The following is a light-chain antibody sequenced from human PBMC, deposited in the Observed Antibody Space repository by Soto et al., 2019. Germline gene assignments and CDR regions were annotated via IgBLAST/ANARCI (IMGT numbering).Light chain of an antibody. CDR3: SSFTSSNTYV. Sequence: QSVLTQPPSVSGSPGQSVAISCTGTSSDIGAYNRVSWYQQPPGTAPKLMIYDVNNRPSGVPDRFSGSKSGNTASLTISGLQADDEADYYCSSFTSSNTYVVGTGTKVTVL. CDR1: SSDIGAYNR. V-gene: IGLV2-18*02. J-gene: IGLJ1*01. CDR2: DVN.